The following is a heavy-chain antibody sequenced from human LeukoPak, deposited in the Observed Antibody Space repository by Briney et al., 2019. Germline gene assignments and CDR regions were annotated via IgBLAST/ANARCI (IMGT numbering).Heavy chain of an antibody. J-gene: IGHJ6*02. Sequence: SETLSLTCAVYGGSFSGYYWSWIRQPPGKGLEWIGEINHSGSTNYNPSLKSRVTKSVDTSKNQFSLKLSSVTAADTAVYYCARGYCSSTSCVPYGMDVWGQGTTVTVSS. D-gene: IGHD2-2*01. CDR2: INHSGST. CDR3: ARGYCSSTSCVPYGMDV. V-gene: IGHV4-34*01. CDR1: GGSFSGYY.